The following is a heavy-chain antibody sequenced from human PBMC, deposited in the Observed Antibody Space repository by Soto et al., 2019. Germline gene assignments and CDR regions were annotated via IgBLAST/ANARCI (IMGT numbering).Heavy chain of an antibody. D-gene: IGHD6-6*01. CDR2: IYPGDSDT. CDR3: ARRSIAARPGYYYYGMDV. V-gene: IGHV5-51*01. Sequence: PGESLKISCKGSGYSFTSYWIGWVRQMPGKGLEWIGIIYPGDSDTRYSPSFQGQVTISADKSISTAYLQWSSLKASDTAMYYCARRSIAARPGYYYYGMDVWGQGTTVTVSS. CDR1: GYSFTSYW. J-gene: IGHJ6*02.